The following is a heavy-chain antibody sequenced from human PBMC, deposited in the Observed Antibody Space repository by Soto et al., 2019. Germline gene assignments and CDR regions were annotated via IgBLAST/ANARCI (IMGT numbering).Heavy chain of an antibody. CDR2: IDPSSGTT. CDR3: ARGAVVVPNGLIAGMDV. CDR1: GYSFSNFY. Sequence: ASVKVSCKPSGYSFSNFYVHWVRQAPGQGLEWMGIIDPSSGTTSYTQKFQERVTMNRDTSMSTVYMELSRLRSEDTAVYYCARGAVVVPNGLIAGMDVWGLGTTVTV. J-gene: IGHJ6*02. V-gene: IGHV1-46*01. D-gene: IGHD2-15*01.